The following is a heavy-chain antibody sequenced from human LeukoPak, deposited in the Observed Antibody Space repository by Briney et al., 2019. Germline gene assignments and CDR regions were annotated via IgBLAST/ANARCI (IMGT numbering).Heavy chain of an antibody. CDR2: ISSSGSTI. Sequence: GGSLRLSCAASGFTFSDYYMSWIRQAPGKGLEWVSYISSSGSTIYYADSVKGRFTISRDNAKNSLYLQMNSLRAEDTALYYCAKAPYSSGRYNWFDPWGQGTLVTVSS. CDR3: AKAPYSSGRYNWFDP. D-gene: IGHD6-19*01. CDR1: GFTFSDYY. J-gene: IGHJ5*02. V-gene: IGHV3-11*01.